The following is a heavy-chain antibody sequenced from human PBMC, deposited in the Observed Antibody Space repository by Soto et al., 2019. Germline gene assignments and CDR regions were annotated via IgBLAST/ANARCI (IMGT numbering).Heavy chain of an antibody. CDR2: ISGSGGST. CDR1: GFTFSSYA. V-gene: IGHV3-23*01. J-gene: IGHJ4*02. Sequence: EVQLLESGGGLVQPGGSLRHSCAASGFTFSSYAMSWVRQAPGKGLEWVSAISGSGGSTYYADSVKGRFTISRDNSKNTLYLQMNSLRAEDTAVYYCAKVGYSSSSEGGSYYFDYWGQGTLVTVSS. CDR3: AKVGYSSSSEGGSYYFDY. D-gene: IGHD6-6*01.